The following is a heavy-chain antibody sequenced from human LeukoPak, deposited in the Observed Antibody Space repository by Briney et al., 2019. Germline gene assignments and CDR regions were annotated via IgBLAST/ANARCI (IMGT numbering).Heavy chain of an antibody. CDR1: GFTFNNYP. D-gene: IGHD3-22*01. CDR3: AKPTGLSGYFSEGSGYPAFDY. CDR2: IGGSGRRT. Sequence: GGSLRLSCAASGFTFNNYPMTWVRQAPGRGLEWVSTIGGSGRRTYYADSVKGQFTISRDNSKNTLYLQMNSLRAEDAAVYYCAKPTGLSGYFSEGSGYPAFDYWGQGTLVTVSS. J-gene: IGHJ4*02. V-gene: IGHV3-23*01.